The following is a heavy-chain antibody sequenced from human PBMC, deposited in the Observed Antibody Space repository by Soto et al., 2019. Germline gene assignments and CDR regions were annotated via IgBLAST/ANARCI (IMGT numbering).Heavy chain of an antibody. J-gene: IGHJ3*02. D-gene: IGHD3-22*01. V-gene: IGHV1-58*01. CDR3: AAAGLVVITPDAFDI. Sequence: ASVKVSCKASGFTFTSSAVQWVRQARGQRLECIGWIVVGSGNTNYAQKFQERVTITRDMSTSTAYMELSSLRSEDTAVYYCAAAGLVVITPDAFDIWGQGTMVTVSS. CDR2: IVVGSGNT. CDR1: GFTFTSSA.